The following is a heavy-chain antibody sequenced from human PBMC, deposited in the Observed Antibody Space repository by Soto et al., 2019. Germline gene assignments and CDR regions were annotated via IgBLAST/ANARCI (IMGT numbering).Heavy chain of an antibody. CDR2: INAGNGNT. V-gene: IGHV1-3*01. D-gene: IGHD6-6*01. Sequence: GASVKVSCKASVYTFTSYAMHWVRPAPGQRLEWMGWINAGNGNTKYSQKFQGRVTITRDTSASTAYMELSSLRSEDTAVYYCEREDEVSYYYYYYMDVWGKVTTVTVSS. CDR3: EREDEVSYYYYYYMDV. CDR1: VYTFTSYA. J-gene: IGHJ6*03.